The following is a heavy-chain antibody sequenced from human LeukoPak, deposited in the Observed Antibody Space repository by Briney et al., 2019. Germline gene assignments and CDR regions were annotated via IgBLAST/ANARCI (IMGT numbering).Heavy chain of an antibody. Sequence: ASVTVSCKASGYTFTSYGISWVRQAPGQGLEWMGCISAYNGNTNYAQKLQGRVTMTTDTSTSTAYMELRSLRSDDTAVYYCARGIVVVPAAPPGVYYFDYWGQGTLVTVSS. D-gene: IGHD2-2*01. CDR2: ISAYNGNT. CDR1: GYTFTSYG. CDR3: ARGIVVVPAAPPGVYYFDY. V-gene: IGHV1-18*04. J-gene: IGHJ4*02.